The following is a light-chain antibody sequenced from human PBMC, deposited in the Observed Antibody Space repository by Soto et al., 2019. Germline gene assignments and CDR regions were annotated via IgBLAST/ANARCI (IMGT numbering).Light chain of an antibody. V-gene: IGLV2-8*01. CDR2: EVS. J-gene: IGLJ3*02. CDR3: YSYAGRNIWV. CDR1: SSDVGGYTY. Sequence: QSALTQPASVSGSPGQSITISCTGTSSDVGGYTYVSWYQQHPGKAPKLMIFEVSNRPSGVPDRFSGSKSGNTASLTVSGLQADDEAVYYCYSYAGRNIWVFGGGTKVTVL.